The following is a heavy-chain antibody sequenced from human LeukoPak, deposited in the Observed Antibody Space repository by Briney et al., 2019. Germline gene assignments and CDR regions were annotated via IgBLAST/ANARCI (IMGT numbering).Heavy chain of an antibody. CDR1: GYIFSTYK. Sequence: GASMKVSCKASGYIFSTYKIHWVRQAPGQGLEWMGWINAGNDNKIYSQKFQGRVTITRDTSASTVYMELSSLRSEDTAVYYCASENWFDPWGQGTLVTVSS. CDR2: INAGNDNK. J-gene: IGHJ5*02. CDR3: ASENWFDP. V-gene: IGHV1-3*01.